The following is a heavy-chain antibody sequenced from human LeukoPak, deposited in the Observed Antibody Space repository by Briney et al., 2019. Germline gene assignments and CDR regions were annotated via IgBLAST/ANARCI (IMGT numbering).Heavy chain of an antibody. D-gene: IGHD1-1*01. Sequence: GGSLRLSCAASGFTFSSYGIHWVRQAPGKGLEWVAFIRYDGSNKYHADSVKGRSTISRDNSKNTVYLQMNSLRAEDTAVHFCAKEYGYDYNYFYSMDVWGKGTTVTISS. CDR2: IRYDGSNK. CDR3: AKEYGYDYNYFYSMDV. CDR1: GFTFSSYG. J-gene: IGHJ6*03. V-gene: IGHV3-30*02.